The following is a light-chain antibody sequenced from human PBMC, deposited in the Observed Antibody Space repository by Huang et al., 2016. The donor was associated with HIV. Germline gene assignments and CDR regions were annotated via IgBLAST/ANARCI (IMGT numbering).Light chain of an antibody. CDR1: QSISTY. Sequence: EIVLTQSPATLSLSPGERATLSCRASQSISTYLAWYQQKPGQAPSLLIYDASIRATGVPDRFSGSGSGTDFTLTIRSLEPEDFAVYYCQQRGNWPLTFGGRTQVEIK. CDR3: QQRGNWPLT. J-gene: IGKJ4*01. V-gene: IGKV3-11*01. CDR2: DAS.